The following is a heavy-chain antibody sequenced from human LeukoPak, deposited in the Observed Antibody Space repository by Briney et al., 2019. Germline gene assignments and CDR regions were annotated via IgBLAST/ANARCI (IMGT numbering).Heavy chain of an antibody. J-gene: IGHJ5*02. V-gene: IGHV4-31*03. CDR2: IYVIGDT. CDR3: TRARRGSYLHWFDP. D-gene: IGHD1-26*01. Sequence: PSQTLSLTCTVPGGSISSGGYYWSWIRQHPGKGLEWLGYIYVIGDTYYNPSLRSRVTVSLDTSKNPFSLELSSVTDADTAVYYCTRARRGSYLHWFDPWGQGALVTVSS. CDR1: GGSISSGGYY.